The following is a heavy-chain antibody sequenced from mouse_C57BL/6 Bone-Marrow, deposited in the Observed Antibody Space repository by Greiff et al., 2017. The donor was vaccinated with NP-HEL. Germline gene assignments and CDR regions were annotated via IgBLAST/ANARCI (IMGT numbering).Heavy chain of an antibody. CDR3: ARFPSIYYYGSSSYYFDY. D-gene: IGHD1-1*01. Sequence: QVQLQQSGPELVKPGASVKISCKASGYTFTDYYINWVKQRPGQGLEWIGWIFPGSGSTKYNEKFKGKATLTADTSSSTAYMQLSSLTSEDSAVYYCARFPSIYYYGSSSYYFDYWGQGTTLTVSS. CDR2: IFPGSGST. CDR1: GYTFTDYY. J-gene: IGHJ2*01. V-gene: IGHV1-66*01.